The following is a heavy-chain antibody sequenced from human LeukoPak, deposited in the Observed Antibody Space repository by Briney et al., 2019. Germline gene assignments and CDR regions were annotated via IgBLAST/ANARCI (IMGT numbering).Heavy chain of an antibody. CDR1: GFTFDDYA. V-gene: IGHV3-9*03. CDR3: AKVAKGYYYYYYMDV. Sequence: PGGSLRLSCAASGFTFDDYAMHWVRQAPGKGLEWVSGISWNSGSIGYADSVKGRFTISRDNAKNSLYLQMNSLRAEDMAVYYCAKVAKGYYYYYYMDVWGKGTTVTVSS. CDR2: ISWNSGSI. J-gene: IGHJ6*03.